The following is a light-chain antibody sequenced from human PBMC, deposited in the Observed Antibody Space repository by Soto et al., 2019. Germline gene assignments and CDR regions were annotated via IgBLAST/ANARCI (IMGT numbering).Light chain of an antibody. CDR1: SSNIGSNT. CDR3: AAWDDSLNGSYVV. J-gene: IGLJ2*01. V-gene: IGLV1-44*01. Sequence: SVLTQPPSASGTPGQRVTISCSGSSSNIGSNTVNWYQQLPGTAPKLLIYSNNQRPSGVPDRFSGSKSGTSASLAISGLQSEDEADYYCAAWDDSLNGSYVVFGGGTKLTVL. CDR2: SNN.